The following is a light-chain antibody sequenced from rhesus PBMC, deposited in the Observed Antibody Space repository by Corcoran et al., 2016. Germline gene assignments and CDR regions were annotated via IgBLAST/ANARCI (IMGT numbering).Light chain of an antibody. CDR2: QAS. CDR3: LQTRNFPT. CDR1: ESVSVFGLNV. J-gene: IGKJ1*01. Sequence: DIVLSQSPASLAVSPGKRATITCRASESVSVFGLNVIHWYQKKRGQPPKLLIYQASYRETGVPARFSGSGSGNDFTLTINPVESDEVAHYYCLQTRNFPTFGQGTKVEIK. V-gene: IGKV7-13*01.